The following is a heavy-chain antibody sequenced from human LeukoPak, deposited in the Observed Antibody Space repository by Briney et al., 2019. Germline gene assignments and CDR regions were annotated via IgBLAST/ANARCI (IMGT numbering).Heavy chain of an antibody. CDR3: AKGTSTVVTRGGWDY. J-gene: IGHJ4*02. CDR1: GFTFSGYA. V-gene: IGHV3-23*01. Sequence: GGSLRLSCAASGFTFSGYAMSWVHQAPGKGLEWVSAISGSGGSTYYADSVKGRFTISRDNSKNTLYLQMNSLRAEDTAVYYCAKGTSTVVTRGGWDYWGQGTLVTVSS. CDR2: ISGSGGST. D-gene: IGHD4-23*01.